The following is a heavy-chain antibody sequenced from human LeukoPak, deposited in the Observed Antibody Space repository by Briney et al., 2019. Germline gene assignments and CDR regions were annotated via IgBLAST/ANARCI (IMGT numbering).Heavy chain of an antibody. Sequence: GGSLRLSCVASGFTFDDYEMSWVRQAPGKGLEWVGFIRSKPYGETTEYAASVKGRFTISRDDSKSIDYLQMNSLQTDDTAVYYCTRGVGTMPYRPVPDYWGQGTLVTVSS. J-gene: IGHJ4*02. V-gene: IGHV3-49*04. CDR2: IRSKPYGETT. D-gene: IGHD1-26*01. CDR3: TRGVGTMPYRPVPDY. CDR1: GFTFDDYE.